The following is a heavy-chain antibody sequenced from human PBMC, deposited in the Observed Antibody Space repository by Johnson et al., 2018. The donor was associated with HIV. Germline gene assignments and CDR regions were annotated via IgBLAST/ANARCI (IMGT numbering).Heavy chain of an antibody. V-gene: IGHV3-20*04. CDR2: INWNGGST. J-gene: IGHJ3*02. CDR1: GFTFDDYG. CDR3: ARVGANFDAFDI. D-gene: IGHD4/OR15-4a*01. Sequence: VQLVESGGGVVRPGGSLRLSCGASGFTFDDYGLSWVRQAPGKGLEWVSGINWNGGSTGYADSVKGRFTISRDNAKNSLYLQMNSLRAEDTAVYYCARVGANFDAFDIWGQGTMVTVSS.